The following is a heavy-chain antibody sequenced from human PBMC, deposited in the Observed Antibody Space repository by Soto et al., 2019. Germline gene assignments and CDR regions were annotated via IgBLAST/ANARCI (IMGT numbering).Heavy chain of an antibody. CDR2: IRSKASGGRT. V-gene: IGHV3-49*03. Sequence: EVQLVESGGDLVQPGRSLRLSCRTSGFTFGDHAMSWLRQAPGKGLEWISFIRSKASGGRTEYAASVKGRFSISRDDSTNIAYLQMNSLTTEDTAVYYCTRERFGVRAFDVWGQGTMVIVSS. D-gene: IGHD3-10*01. CDR1: GFTFGDHA. J-gene: IGHJ3*01. CDR3: TRERFGVRAFDV.